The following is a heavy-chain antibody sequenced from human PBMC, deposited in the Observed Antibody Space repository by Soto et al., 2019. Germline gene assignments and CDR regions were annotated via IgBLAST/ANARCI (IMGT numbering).Heavy chain of an antibody. V-gene: IGHV4-39*01. J-gene: IGHJ4*02. CDR1: GGSISSRSHY. D-gene: IGHD3-3*01. CDR2: SYYRGST. CDR3: ATADGFGVVTPFFEY. Sequence: QLQLQESGPGLVKPSETLSLTCTVSGGSISSRSHYWGWIRQSPGKHLEWIGSSYYRGSTHYNPSLKTRVTISVDTSKNQVSLKVYSVTAADTAVDYCATADGFGVVTPFFEYWGQGILVTVSS.